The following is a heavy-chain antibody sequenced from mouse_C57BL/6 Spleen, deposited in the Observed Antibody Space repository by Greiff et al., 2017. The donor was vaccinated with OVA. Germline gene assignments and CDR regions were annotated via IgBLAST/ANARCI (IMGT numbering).Heavy chain of an antibody. CDR1: GFTFSSYA. Sequence: EVHLVESGEGLVKPGGSLKLSCAASGFTFSSYAMSWVRQTPEKRLEWVAYISSGGDYIYYADTVKGRFTISRDNARNTLYLQMSSLKSEDTAMYYCTRDDDGYYDAMDYWGQGTSVTVSS. CDR3: TRDDDGYYDAMDY. V-gene: IGHV5-9-1*02. J-gene: IGHJ4*01. CDR2: ISSGGDYI. D-gene: IGHD2-3*01.